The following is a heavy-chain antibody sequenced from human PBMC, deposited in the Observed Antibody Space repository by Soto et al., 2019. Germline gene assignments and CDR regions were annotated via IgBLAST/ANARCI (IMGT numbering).Heavy chain of an antibody. D-gene: IGHD5-18*01. Sequence: SETLSLTCTVSGDSVSSDNYYWTWIRQPPGKGLEWIGYIYSSGSTNYNPSLKSRVTISLDTSTNQFSLKLTSVTAADTAVYYCARDIRGYSRAFDYWGQRALVTVSS. CDR2: IYSSGST. CDR1: GDSVSSDNYY. V-gene: IGHV4-61*01. J-gene: IGHJ4*02. CDR3: ARDIRGYSRAFDY.